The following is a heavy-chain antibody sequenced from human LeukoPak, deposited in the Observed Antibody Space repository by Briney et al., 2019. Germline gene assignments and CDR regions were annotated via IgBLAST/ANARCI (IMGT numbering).Heavy chain of an antibody. D-gene: IGHD4-23*01. CDR2: IKQDGSEK. CDR1: GFTFSRYW. V-gene: IGHV3-7*01. Sequence: GGSLRLSCAASGFTFSRYWMSWVRQAPGKGLEWVANIKQDGSEKYYVDSVKGRFTISRDNAKNSLYLQMNSLRAEDTAVYYCARDTDYGGNFDYWGQGTLVTVSS. J-gene: IGHJ4*02. CDR3: ARDTDYGGNFDY.